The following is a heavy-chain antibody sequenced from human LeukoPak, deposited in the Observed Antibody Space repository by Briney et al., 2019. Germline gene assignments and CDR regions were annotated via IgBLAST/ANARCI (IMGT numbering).Heavy chain of an antibody. Sequence: PSETLSLTCTVSGDSIGRTTYYWGWIRQPPGKGLQWIGSIFYSVNTYYNPSLKSRVTMSVDTSKNHISLKLSSVTAADTAVYFCARQERVLAAGTWFDPWGQGTLVTVSS. J-gene: IGHJ5*02. CDR2: IFYSVNT. CDR3: ARQERVLAAGTWFDP. D-gene: IGHD6-13*01. V-gene: IGHV4-39*01. CDR1: GDSIGRTTYY.